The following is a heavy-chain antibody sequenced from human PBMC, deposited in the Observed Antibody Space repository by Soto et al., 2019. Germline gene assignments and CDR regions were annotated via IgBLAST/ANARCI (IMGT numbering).Heavy chain of an antibody. J-gene: IGHJ4*02. CDR3: VRKGYETGWYYDQ. Sequence: GGSLRLSCAASGFNFKSYDMFWVRQAPGKGPEWVSFVSTSGGRTEYADFVGGRFTISRDNAENTLSLQMNSLAVDDTAVYYCVRKGYETGWYYDQWGQGTLVTSP. CDR2: VSTSGGRT. CDR1: GFNFKSYD. V-gene: IGHV3-23*01. D-gene: IGHD6-19*01.